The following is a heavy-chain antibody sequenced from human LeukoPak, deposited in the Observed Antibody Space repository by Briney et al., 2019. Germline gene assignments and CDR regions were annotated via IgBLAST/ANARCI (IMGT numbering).Heavy chain of an antibody. Sequence: GSLRLSCAASGFTFSASSMHWVRQTSGKGLEWVGRIRDKAYNYVTASAESLKGRFTVSRDDSRNMVYLQMNSLKTEDTAVYYCVRPGSGNYYYYWGQGTLVTVSS. CDR3: VRPGSGNYYYY. CDR2: IRDKAYNYVT. V-gene: IGHV3-73*01. D-gene: IGHD3-10*01. CDR1: GFTFSASS. J-gene: IGHJ4*02.